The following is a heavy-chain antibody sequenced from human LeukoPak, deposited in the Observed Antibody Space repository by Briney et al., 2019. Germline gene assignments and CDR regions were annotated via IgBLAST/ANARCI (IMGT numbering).Heavy chain of an antibody. CDR1: GFTFSDYY. D-gene: IGHD3-3*01. Sequence: GGSLRLSCAASGFTFSDYYMSWIRQAPGKGLEWVSYISSSGSTIYYADSVKGRFTISRHNSKNTLYLQMNSLRAEDTAVYYCARGLRFFPFDPWGQGTLVTVSS. CDR3: ARGLRFFPFDP. CDR2: ISSSGSTI. J-gene: IGHJ5*02. V-gene: IGHV3-11*01.